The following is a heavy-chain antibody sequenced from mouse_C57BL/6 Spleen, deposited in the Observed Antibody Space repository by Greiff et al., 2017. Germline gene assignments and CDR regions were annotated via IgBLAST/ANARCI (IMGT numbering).Heavy chain of an antibody. D-gene: IGHD1-1*01. J-gene: IGHJ1*03. CDR1: GFNIKDYY. V-gene: IGHV14-2*01. Sequence: SGAELVKPGASVKLSCTASGFNIKDYYMHWVKQRTEQGLEWIGRIDPEDGETKYAPKFQGKATITADTSSNTAYLQLSSLTSEDTAVYYCASYYGSSYWYFDVWGTGTTVTVSS. CDR2: IDPEDGET. CDR3: ASYYGSSYWYFDV.